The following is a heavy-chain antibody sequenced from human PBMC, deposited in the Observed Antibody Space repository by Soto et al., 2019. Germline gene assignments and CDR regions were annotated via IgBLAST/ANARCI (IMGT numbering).Heavy chain of an antibody. J-gene: IGHJ4*02. CDR3: ATYYDILTGYYTLDY. V-gene: IGHV4-59*01. CDR2: IYYSGNT. CDR1: GGSINSYY. Sequence: TSATLSLTCTVSGGSINSYYWSWIRQPPGKGLEWIGYIYYSGNTNYNPSLKSRVTISIDTSKNQFSLKLSSVTAADTAVYYCATYYDILTGYYTLDYWGQGTLVTVSS. D-gene: IGHD3-9*01.